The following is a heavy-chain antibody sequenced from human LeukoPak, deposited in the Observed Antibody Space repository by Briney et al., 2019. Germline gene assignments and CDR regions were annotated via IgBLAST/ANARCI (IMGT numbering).Heavy chain of an antibody. Sequence: PGGSLRLSCAASGFTFSSYGMHWVRQAPGKGLEWVAVIWYDGSNKYYADSVKGRFTISRDNSKNTLYLQMNSLRAEDTAVYYCAGDLEETYSSSSEDYWGQGTLVTVSS. V-gene: IGHV3-33*01. J-gene: IGHJ4*02. CDR3: AGDLEETYSSSSEDY. CDR1: GFTFSSYG. D-gene: IGHD6-6*01. CDR2: IWYDGSNK.